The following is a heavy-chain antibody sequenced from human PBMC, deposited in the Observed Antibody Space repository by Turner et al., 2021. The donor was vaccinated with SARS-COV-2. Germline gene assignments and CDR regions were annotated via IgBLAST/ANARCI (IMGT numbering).Heavy chain of an antibody. V-gene: IGHV3-30-3*01. CDR3: ARARNYSSSWYGVDVPFDP. CDR2: IAYDGSYK. CDR1: AFTCSSYS. D-gene: IGHD6-13*01. Sequence: QVQLVESGGGVVQPGRSLRLSCAASAFTCSSYSMHWVRQAPGKGLEWVAVIAYDGSYKYYAGSVKGRFTISRDNSKNTLYLQMNSLRAEDTAVYYCARARNYSSSWYGVDVPFDPWGQGTLVTVSS. J-gene: IGHJ5*02.